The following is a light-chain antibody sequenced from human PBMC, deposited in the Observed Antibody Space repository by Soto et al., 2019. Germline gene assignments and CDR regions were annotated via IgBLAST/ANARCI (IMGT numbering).Light chain of an antibody. CDR2: DAS. J-gene: IGKJ5*01. CDR3: QQRSNWPIT. CDR1: QSVSSY. Sequence: EIVLTQSPATLSLSPGERATLSCRASQSVSSYLAWYQQKPGQAPRLLIYDASNRATGISARFSGSGSGSDFTLTIRSLEPEDFAVYYCQQRSNWPITSGQGTRLEIK. V-gene: IGKV3-11*01.